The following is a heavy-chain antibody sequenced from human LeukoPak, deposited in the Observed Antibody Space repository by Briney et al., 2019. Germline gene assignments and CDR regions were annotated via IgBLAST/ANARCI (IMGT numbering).Heavy chain of an antibody. V-gene: IGHV3-23*01. CDR2: IRDSGSST. D-gene: IGHD1-26*01. CDR3: AKYGPQDSGSSHFDY. CDR1: GFAFSSYA. J-gene: IGHJ4*02. Sequence: TGGSLRLSCAASGFAFSSYAMSWVRQAPGKGLEWVSAIRDSGSSTHYADSVKGRFTTSRDNSKNTLFLQMNSLGAEDTAIYYCAKYGPQDSGSSHFDYWGQGALVTVSS.